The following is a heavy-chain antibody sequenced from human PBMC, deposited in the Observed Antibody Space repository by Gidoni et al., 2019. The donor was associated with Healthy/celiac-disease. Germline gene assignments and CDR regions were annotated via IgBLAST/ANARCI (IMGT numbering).Heavy chain of an antibody. Sequence: QLQLVQSGAEVKKPGSSVKVSCKASGGTFSRYAISWVRQAPGQGLEWMGGIIPIFGTANYAQKFQGRVTITADESTSTAYMELSSLRSEDTAVYYCARGGYDILTGYYTHDAFDIWGQGTMVTVSS. V-gene: IGHV1-69*01. CDR3: ARGGYDILTGYYTHDAFDI. J-gene: IGHJ3*02. D-gene: IGHD3-9*01. CDR2: IIPIFGTA. CDR1: GGTFSRYA.